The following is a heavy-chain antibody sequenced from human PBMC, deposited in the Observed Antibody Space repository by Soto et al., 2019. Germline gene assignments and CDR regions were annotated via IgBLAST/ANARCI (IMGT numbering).Heavy chain of an antibody. D-gene: IGHD2-8*01. Sequence: QVQLQESGSGLLKPSQTLSLDCSVSGDSLRRGFHHWSWIRQTPGKGLQLIGYIDTNGDTNYDPSLRTRLNMSRVTTASRFSLKVTSVTAADTAVYYCARGTVYYCPNDKCGFFFDHWGQGALVTVTS. CDR1: GDSLRRGFHH. V-gene: IGHV4-31*03. CDR3: ARGTVYYCPNDKCGFFFDH. J-gene: IGHJ4*02. CDR2: IDTNGDT.